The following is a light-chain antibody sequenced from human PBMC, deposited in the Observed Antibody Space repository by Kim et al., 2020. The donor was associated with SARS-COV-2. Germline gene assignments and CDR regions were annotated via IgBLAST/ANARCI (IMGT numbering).Light chain of an antibody. CDR2: DNT. Sequence: QSVLTQPPSVSGAPGQRVTISCTGSSSNIGAGYDVHWYQQLPGTAPKFLIYDNTNRPSGVPDRFSGSKSGTSASLAITGLQAEDEADYYCQSYDSSLSGWVFGGGTQLTVL. CDR3: QSYDSSLSGWV. J-gene: IGLJ3*02. CDR1: SSNIGAGYD. V-gene: IGLV1-40*01.